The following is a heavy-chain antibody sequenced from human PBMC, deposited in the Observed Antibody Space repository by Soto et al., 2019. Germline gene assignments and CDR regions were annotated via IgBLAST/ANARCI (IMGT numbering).Heavy chain of an antibody. V-gene: IGHV1-18*01. Sequence: ASVKVSCKASGYTFTSYGISWVRQAPGQGLDWMGCISAYNGNTNYAQKLQGRVTMTTDTFTSTVYMELRSLRFDDTAVYYCARTYTYMRYCGGDCYSSDYWGQGTLVTVSS. CDR1: GYTFTSYG. J-gene: IGHJ4*02. D-gene: IGHD2-21*02. CDR3: ARTYTYMRYCGGDCYSSDY. CDR2: ISAYNGNT.